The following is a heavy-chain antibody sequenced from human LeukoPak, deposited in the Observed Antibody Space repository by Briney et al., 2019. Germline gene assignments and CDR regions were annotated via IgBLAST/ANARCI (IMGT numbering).Heavy chain of an antibody. CDR3: ARDLGRIAVAGTVY. Sequence: ASVTVSFTASGYTFTSYGISWVRQAPGQGREWVGWVGAYNGNTNYAQKLQGRVTMTTDTSTSTAYMELRSLRSDDTAVYYCARDLGRIAVAGTVYWGQGTLVTVSS. V-gene: IGHV1-18*01. CDR1: GYTFTSYG. J-gene: IGHJ4*02. CDR2: VGAYNGNT. D-gene: IGHD6-19*01.